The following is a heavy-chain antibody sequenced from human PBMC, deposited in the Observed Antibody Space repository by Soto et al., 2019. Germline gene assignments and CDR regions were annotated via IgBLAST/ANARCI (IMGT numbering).Heavy chain of an antibody. CDR3: AVAVAGPTAIGY. V-gene: IGHV3-74*01. J-gene: IGHJ4*02. CDR1: GFTFSSYW. Sequence: EVQLVESGGGLVQPGGSLRLSCAASGFTFSSYWMHWVRQAPGKGLVWVSRINSDGSRTSYADSVKGRFTISRDNAKNTLYLQMNSLRAEDTAVDYCAVAVAGPTAIGYWGQGTLVTVSS. D-gene: IGHD6-19*01. CDR2: INSDGSRT.